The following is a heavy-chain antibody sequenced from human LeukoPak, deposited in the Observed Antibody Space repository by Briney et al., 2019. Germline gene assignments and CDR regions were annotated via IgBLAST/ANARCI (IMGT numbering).Heavy chain of an antibody. Sequence: GGSLRLSCAASGFTFSSYAMSWVRQAPGKGLEWVSAISGSGGSTYYADSVKGRFTISRDNSKNTLYLQMNSLRAEDTAVYYCAKQNRNYVPTQETDYWGQGTLVTAYS. D-gene: IGHD1-7*01. CDR1: GFTFSSYA. CDR2: ISGSGGST. V-gene: IGHV3-23*01. J-gene: IGHJ4*02. CDR3: AKQNRNYVPTQETDY.